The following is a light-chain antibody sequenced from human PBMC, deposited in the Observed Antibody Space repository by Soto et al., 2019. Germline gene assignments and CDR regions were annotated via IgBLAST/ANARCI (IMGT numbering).Light chain of an antibody. Sequence: DIQMTQSPSTLSASVGDRVTITCRASQSISSWLAWYQQKPGRAPNLLIYKASTLPFGVPSRFSGSGSGTEFTLTISSLQPDDFVTYYCQQYSDSFLTFGQGTKLDIK. CDR3: QQYSDSFLT. CDR1: QSISSW. J-gene: IGKJ2*01. CDR2: KAS. V-gene: IGKV1-5*03.